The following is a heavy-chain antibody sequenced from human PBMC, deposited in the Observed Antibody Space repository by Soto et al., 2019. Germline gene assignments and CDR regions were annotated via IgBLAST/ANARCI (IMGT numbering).Heavy chain of an antibody. D-gene: IGHD6-25*01. V-gene: IGHV4-4*02. CDR1: GGSISSSNW. Sequence: QVQLQESGPGLVKPSGTLSLTCAVSGGSISSSNWWSWVRQPPGKGLEWIGEIYHSGSTNYNPSLTSRVTISVDKSKHQFALKLSSVTAADTAVYYCARGGSSGSYYYYGMDVWGQGTTVTVSS. CDR2: IYHSGST. CDR3: ARGGSSGSYYYYGMDV. J-gene: IGHJ6*02.